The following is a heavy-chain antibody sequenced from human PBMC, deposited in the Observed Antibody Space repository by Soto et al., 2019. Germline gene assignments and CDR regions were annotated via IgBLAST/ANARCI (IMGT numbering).Heavy chain of an antibody. Sequence: VSVKVSCKASGYTFTSYGISWVRQAPGQGLEWMGWISAYNGNTNYAQKLQGRVTMTTDTSTSTAYMELRSLRSDDTAVYYCARCVRGCSVGSCYPFCSFDPWGHGTLVTV. CDR2: ISAYNGNT. CDR3: ARCVRGCSVGSCYPFCSFDP. V-gene: IGHV1-18*01. D-gene: IGHD2-15*01. J-gene: IGHJ5*02. CDR1: GYTFTSYG.